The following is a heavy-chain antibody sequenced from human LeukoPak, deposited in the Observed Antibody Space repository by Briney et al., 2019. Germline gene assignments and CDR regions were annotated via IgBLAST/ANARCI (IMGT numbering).Heavy chain of an antibody. CDR1: GFTVSSNY. CDR3: AKGTYYYDSSAAFDI. CDR2: IYSGGST. D-gene: IGHD3-22*01. V-gene: IGHV3-53*04. Sequence: GGSLRLSCAASGFTVSSNYMSWVRQAPGKGLEWVSVIYSGGSTYYADSVKGRFAISRHNSKNTLYLQMNSLRAEDTAVYYCAKGTYYYDSSAAFDIWGQGTMVTVSS. J-gene: IGHJ3*02.